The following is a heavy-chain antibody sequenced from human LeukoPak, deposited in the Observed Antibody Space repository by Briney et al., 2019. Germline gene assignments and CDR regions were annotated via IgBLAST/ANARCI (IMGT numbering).Heavy chain of an antibody. J-gene: IGHJ3*02. CDR2: IYHSGST. Sequence: SETLSLTCAVSGGSISSGGYSWSWIRQPPGKGLEWIGYIYHSGSTYYNPSLKSRVTISVDRSKNQFSLKLSSVTAADTAVYYCARDSVYCSGGSCYNDDAFDIWGQGTMVTVSS. CDR1: GGSISSGGYS. D-gene: IGHD2-15*01. CDR3: ARDSVYCSGGSCYNDDAFDI. V-gene: IGHV4-30-2*01.